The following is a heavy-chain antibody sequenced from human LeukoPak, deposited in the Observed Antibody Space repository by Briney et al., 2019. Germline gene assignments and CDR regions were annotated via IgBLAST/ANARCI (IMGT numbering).Heavy chain of an antibody. Sequence: ASVKVSCKASGYTFTSYGISWVRQAPGQGLEWMGWISAYNGNTNYAQKLQGRVTMTTDTSTSTAYMELRSLRSDDTAVYYCARFGGRYYGSGSYSRNWFDPWGQGTLVTVPS. CDR1: GYTFTSYG. V-gene: IGHV1-18*01. CDR2: ISAYNGNT. CDR3: ARFGGRYYGSGSYSRNWFDP. J-gene: IGHJ5*02. D-gene: IGHD3-10*01.